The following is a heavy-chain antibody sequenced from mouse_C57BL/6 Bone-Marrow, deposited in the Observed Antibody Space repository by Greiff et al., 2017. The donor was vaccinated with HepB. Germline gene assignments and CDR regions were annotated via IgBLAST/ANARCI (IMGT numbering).Heavy chain of an antibody. V-gene: IGHV1-53*01. CDR1: GYTFTSYW. J-gene: IGHJ2*01. CDR3: ARGDYGSSYPFDY. CDR2: INPSNGGT. D-gene: IGHD1-1*01. Sequence: QVQLQQPGTELVKPGASVKLSCKASGYTFTSYWMHWVKQRPGQGLEWIGNINPSNGGTNYNEKFKSKATLTVDKSSSTAYMQLSSLTYEDSAVYYCARGDYGSSYPFDYWGQGTTLTVSS.